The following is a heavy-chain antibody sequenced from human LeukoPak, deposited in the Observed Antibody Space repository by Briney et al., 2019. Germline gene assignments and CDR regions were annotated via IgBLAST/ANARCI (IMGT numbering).Heavy chain of an antibody. CDR2: IYSGGST. CDR1: GFTVSSHY. J-gene: IGHJ3*02. Sequence: PGGSLRLSCAASGFTVSSHYMSWVRQAPGKGLEWVSIIYSGGSTFYADSVKGRFTISRDNSKNTLYLQMNSLRAEDTAVYYCARGGSYLSAFDIWGQGTMVTVSS. V-gene: IGHV3-53*01. D-gene: IGHD1-26*01. CDR3: ARGGSYLSAFDI.